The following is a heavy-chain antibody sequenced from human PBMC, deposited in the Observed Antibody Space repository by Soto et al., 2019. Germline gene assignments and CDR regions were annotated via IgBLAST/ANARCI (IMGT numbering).Heavy chain of an antibody. CDR3: ARARRDGYNLDAFDI. V-gene: IGHV5-51*01. Sequence: GESLKISCKGAGYSFTSYWLGWVRQMPGKGLEWMGIIYPGDSDTRYSPSFQGQVTISADKSISIAYLQWSSPKASDTAMYYCARARRDGYNLDAFDIWGQGTMVTVSS. CDR2: IYPGDSDT. J-gene: IGHJ3*02. D-gene: IGHD5-12*01. CDR1: GYSFTSYW.